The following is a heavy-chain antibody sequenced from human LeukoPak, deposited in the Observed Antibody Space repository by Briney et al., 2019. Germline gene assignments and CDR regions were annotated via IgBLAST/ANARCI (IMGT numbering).Heavy chain of an antibody. CDR2: MSFHGDNK. Sequence: GGSLRLSCAASGFTFSSYAFLWDRQAPGKGLEWVATMSFHGDNKYYADSVRGRFIVSRDNSRNTLFLQMNSLRPEDTAIYYCARDSHTRTTSRGGLDVWGQGTTVTVSS. V-gene: IGHV3-30*14. CDR3: ARDSHTRTTSRGGLDV. J-gene: IGHJ6*02. CDR1: GFTFSSYA. D-gene: IGHD1-14*01.